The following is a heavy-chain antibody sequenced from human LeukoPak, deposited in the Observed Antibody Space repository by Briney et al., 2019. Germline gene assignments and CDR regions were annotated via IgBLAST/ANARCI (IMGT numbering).Heavy chain of an antibody. J-gene: IGHJ4*02. CDR1: GGTFSSYA. Sequence: GASVKVSCKASGGTFSSYAVSWVRQAPGQGLEWMGGIIPIFGTASYAQKFQGRVTLTTDESTSTAYMEMSSLRSEDTAMYYCATTSAAYTYASKFDYWGQGTLVTVSS. D-gene: IGHD5-18*01. V-gene: IGHV1-69*05. CDR2: IIPIFGTA. CDR3: ATTSAAYTYASKFDY.